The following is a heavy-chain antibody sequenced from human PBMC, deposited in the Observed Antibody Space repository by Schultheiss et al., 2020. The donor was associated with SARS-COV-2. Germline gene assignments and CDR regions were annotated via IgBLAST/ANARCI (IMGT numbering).Heavy chain of an antibody. Sequence: GGSLRLSCAASGVTFSSYAMSWVRQAPGKGLEWVSAISGSGGSTYYADSVKGRFTISRDNAKNSLYLQMNSLRAEDTAVYYCARVSEASYSGSYYLDYWGQGTLVTVSS. CDR1: GVTFSSYA. CDR2: ISGSGGST. CDR3: ARVSEASYSGSYYLDY. D-gene: IGHD1-26*01. J-gene: IGHJ4*02. V-gene: IGHV3-23*01.